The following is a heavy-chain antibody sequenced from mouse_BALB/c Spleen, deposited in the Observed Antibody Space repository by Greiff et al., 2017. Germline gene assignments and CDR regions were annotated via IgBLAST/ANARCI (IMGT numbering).Heavy chain of an antibody. CDR2: ISYGGSYT. V-gene: IGHV5-6*01. J-gene: IGHJ1*01. Sequence: EVKLMESGGDLVKPGGSLKLSCAASGFTFSSYGMSWVRQTPDERLEWVATISYGGSYTYYPDSVKGRFTISRDNAKNTLYLQMSSLKSEDTAMYYCARHPGNYSFYWYFDVWGAGTTVTVSS. CDR3: ARHPGNYSFYWYFDV. D-gene: IGHD2-1*01. CDR1: GFTFSSYG.